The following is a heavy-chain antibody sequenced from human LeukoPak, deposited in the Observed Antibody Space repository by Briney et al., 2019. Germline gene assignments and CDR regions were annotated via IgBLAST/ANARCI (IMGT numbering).Heavy chain of an antibody. V-gene: IGHV3-7*01. D-gene: IGHD2-21*02. CDR1: GFTFSSYW. CDR2: IKQGGSEK. Sequence: PGGSLSLSCAASGFTFSSYWWSWVRQAPGKGLEWVANIKQGGSEKYYVDSVKGRFTSSSDNGKNALYLQMNSLRAEDTAVYYCAREPQKTDPMEWGQGTLVTVSS. J-gene: IGHJ4*02. CDR3: AREPQKTDPME.